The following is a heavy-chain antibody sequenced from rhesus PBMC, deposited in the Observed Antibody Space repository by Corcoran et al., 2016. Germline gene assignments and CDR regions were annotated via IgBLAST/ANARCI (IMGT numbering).Heavy chain of an antibody. CDR2: ICGSSVST. D-gene: IGHD3-28*01. Sequence: QVQLQESGPGLVKPSETLSLTCAVSGGSISSSNWWSWIRQPPGKGLEWIGYICGSSVSTYYTPSLKSRFTISQDTSKTQFSLKLGSVTAADAAVYYCARDRTYYYGSGHDYWGQGVLVTVSS. CDR3: ARDRTYYYGSGHDY. CDR1: GGSISSSNW. V-gene: IGHV4S19*01. J-gene: IGHJ4*01.